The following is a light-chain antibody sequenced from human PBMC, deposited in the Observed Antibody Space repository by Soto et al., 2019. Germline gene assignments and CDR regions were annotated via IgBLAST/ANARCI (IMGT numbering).Light chain of an antibody. V-gene: IGKV1-6*01. J-gene: IGKJ1*01. CDR3: LHDNNYPRA. Sequence: IQMTQSPSTLSASVGDRVTITCRASQDIRNDLGWYQQKPGKAPKLLIYGASNLHSGVPSRFSGSGSGTDFTLTISSLQPDDFAAYYCLHDNNYPRAFGQGTKVELK. CDR1: QDIRND. CDR2: GAS.